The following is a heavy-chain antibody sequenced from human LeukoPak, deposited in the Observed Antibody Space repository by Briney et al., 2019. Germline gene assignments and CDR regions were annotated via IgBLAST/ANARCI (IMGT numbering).Heavy chain of an antibody. D-gene: IGHD5-18*01. V-gene: IGHV4-31*03. CDR2: IYYSGST. CDR3: AVDTAMGDAFDI. J-gene: IGHJ3*02. Sequence: SQTLSLTCTVSGGSISSGGYYWSWIRQHPGKGLEWIGYIYYSGSTYYNPSLKSRVTISVDTSKNQFSLKLSSVTAADTAVYYCAVDTAMGDAFDIWGQGTMVTVSS. CDR1: GGSISSGGYY.